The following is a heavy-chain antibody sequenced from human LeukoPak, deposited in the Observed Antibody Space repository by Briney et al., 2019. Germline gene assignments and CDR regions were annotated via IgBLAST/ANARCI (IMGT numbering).Heavy chain of an antibody. Sequence: GGSLRLSCAASGFTFSDYYMSWIRQAPGKGLEWVSAISGSGGSTYYADSVKGRFTISRDNSKNTLYLQMNSLRAEDTAVYYCAKDGVAAIDYWGQGTLVTVSS. D-gene: IGHD2-15*01. J-gene: IGHJ4*02. CDR3: AKDGVAAIDY. V-gene: IGHV3-23*01. CDR2: ISGSGGST. CDR1: GFTFSDYY.